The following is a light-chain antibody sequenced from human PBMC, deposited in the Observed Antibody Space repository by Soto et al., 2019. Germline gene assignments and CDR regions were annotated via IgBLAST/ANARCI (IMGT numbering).Light chain of an antibody. J-gene: IGLJ2*01. CDR1: SSNIGAGYD. CDR2: GNI. CDR3: QSYDSSLSGHVV. V-gene: IGLV1-40*01. Sequence: QLVLTQPPSVSGAPGQRVTISCTGSSSNIGAGYDVHWYQQLPGTAPKLLIYGNINRPSGVPDRFSGSRSGTSVSLAVTGLQADDEADYYCQSYDSSLSGHVVFGGGTELTVL.